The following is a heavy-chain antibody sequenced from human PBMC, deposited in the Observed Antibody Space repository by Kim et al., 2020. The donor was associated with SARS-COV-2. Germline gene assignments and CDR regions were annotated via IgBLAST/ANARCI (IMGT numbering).Heavy chain of an antibody. D-gene: IGHD2-2*01. V-gene: IGHV3-11*05. CDR1: GFTFSDYY. CDR3: ARDNLYGSSTSCQYYYYGMDV. Sequence: GGSLRLSCAASGFTFSDYYMSWIRQAPGKGLEWVSYISSSSSYTNYADSVKGRFTISRDNAKNSLYLQMNSLRAEDTAVDYCARDNLYGSSTSCQYYYYGMDVWGQGTTVTVSS. J-gene: IGHJ6*02. CDR2: ISSSSSYT.